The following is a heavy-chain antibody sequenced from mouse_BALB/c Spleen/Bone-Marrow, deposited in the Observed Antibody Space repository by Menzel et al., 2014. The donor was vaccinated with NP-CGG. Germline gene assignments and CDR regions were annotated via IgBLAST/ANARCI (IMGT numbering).Heavy chain of an antibody. CDR2: INPDSSTI. V-gene: IGHV4-1*02. CDR3: ARNAYYAMDY. CDR1: GFDFSRYW. Sequence: EVKLMESGGGLVQPGGSLKLSCAASGFDFSRYWMSWVRQAPGKGLEWIGEINPDSSTINYTPSLKDKFIISRDNAKKTLYLQMSKVRSEDTALYYCARNAYYAMDYWGQGTSVTVSS. J-gene: IGHJ4*01.